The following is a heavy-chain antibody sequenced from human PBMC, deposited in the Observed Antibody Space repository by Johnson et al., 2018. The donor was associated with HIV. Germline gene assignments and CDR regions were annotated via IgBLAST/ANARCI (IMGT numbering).Heavy chain of an antibody. V-gene: IGHV3-20*04. CDR3: ARRDSGSLSFDI. Sequence: VQLVESGGGVVRPGGSLRLSCAASGFPFSSYAMHWVRQAPGRGLEWVSGINWNGVSTAYADSVKGRCTISRDNGKNSLYLQMNSLRGEDTALYYCARRDSGSLSFDIWGQGTMVTVSS. CDR1: GFPFSSYA. CDR2: INWNGVST. J-gene: IGHJ3*02. D-gene: IGHD1-26*01.